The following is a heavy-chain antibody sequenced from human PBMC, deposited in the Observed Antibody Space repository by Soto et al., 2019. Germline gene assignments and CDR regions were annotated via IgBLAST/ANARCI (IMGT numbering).Heavy chain of an antibody. V-gene: IGHV5-51*01. CDR1: GYSFTSYW. CDR3: ARRAVGATTSYYCYMDV. Sequence: GESLKISCKGSGYSFTSYWIGWVRQMPGKGLEWMGIIYPGDSDTRYSPSFQGQFTISANKSISTAYLQWSSLKASDTAMYYGARRAVGATTSYYCYMDVWGKGTTVTVSS. CDR2: IYPGDSDT. D-gene: IGHD1-26*01. J-gene: IGHJ6*03.